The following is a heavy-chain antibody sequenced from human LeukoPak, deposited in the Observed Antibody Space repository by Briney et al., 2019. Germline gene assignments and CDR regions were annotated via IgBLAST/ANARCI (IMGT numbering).Heavy chain of an antibody. V-gene: IGHV1-69*01. CDR3: ATPGYCSGGSCWNYYYYMDV. CDR1: GGTFSSYA. Sequence: SVKVSCKASGGTFSSYAISWVRQAPGQGLEWMGGIIPIFGTANYAQKFQGRVTITADESTSTAYMELSSLRSGDTAVYYCATPGYCSGGSCWNYYYYMDVWGKGTTVTISS. D-gene: IGHD2-15*01. CDR2: IIPIFGTA. J-gene: IGHJ6*03.